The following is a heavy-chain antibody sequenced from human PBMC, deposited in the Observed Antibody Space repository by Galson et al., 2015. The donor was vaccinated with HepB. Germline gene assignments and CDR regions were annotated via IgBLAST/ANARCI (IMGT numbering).Heavy chain of an antibody. CDR2: MSPNSGNT. D-gene: IGHD2-2*02. V-gene: IGHV1-2*02. CDR3: ARPRYCTSSRCYTWCDY. Sequence: SVKVSCKASGYTFNSYYMHWVRQAPGQGLEWMGWMSPNSGNTSFAQKFQGRVTMTRNSSTSTAYMELRSLRPEDTAVYYCARPRYCTSSRCYTWCDYGGPVTLVTVS. CDR1: GYTFNSYY. J-gene: IGHJ4*02.